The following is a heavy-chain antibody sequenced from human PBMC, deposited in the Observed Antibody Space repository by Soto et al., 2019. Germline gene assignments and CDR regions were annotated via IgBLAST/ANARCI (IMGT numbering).Heavy chain of an antibody. Sequence: QVQLQQWGAGLLKPSETLSLTCAVYGGSFSGYYWSWIRQPPGKGLEWIGEINHSGSTNYNPSPXRXVXIXXDTSKNQFPLKLSSVTAADTAVYYCARGWGRISDYWGQGALVAVSS. CDR2: INHSGST. J-gene: IGHJ4*02. CDR1: GGSFSGYY. V-gene: IGHV4-34*01. D-gene: IGHD7-27*01. CDR3: ARGWGRISDY.